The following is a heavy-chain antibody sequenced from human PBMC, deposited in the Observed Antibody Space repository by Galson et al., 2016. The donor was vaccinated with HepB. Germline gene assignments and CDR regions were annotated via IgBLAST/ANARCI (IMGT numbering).Heavy chain of an antibody. V-gene: IGHV3-7*04. CDR2: IKRDGSQI. CDR1: GFTFSDYW. J-gene: IGHJ4*02. D-gene: IGHD5-18*01. Sequence: SLRLSCAASGFTFSDYWMNWVRQAPGQGREWVANIKRDGSQIYYVDSVKGRFTISRDNVQNSLFLRMNSLRAEDTAVYYCARAQWRQARRAAYFDYWGQGALVTVAS. CDR3: ARAQWRQARRAAYFDY.